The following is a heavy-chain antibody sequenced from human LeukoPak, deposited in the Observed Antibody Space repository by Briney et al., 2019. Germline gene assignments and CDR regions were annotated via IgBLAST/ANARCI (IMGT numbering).Heavy chain of an antibody. V-gene: IGHV1-2*04. CDR2: INPNSGGT. D-gene: IGHD1-26*01. CDR1: GYTFTGYY. CDR3: AINSEKEWELSIEYYFDY. Sequence: ASVKVSCKASGYTFTGYYMHWVRQAPGQGLEWMGWINPNSGGTNYAQKFQGWVTMTRDTSISTAYMELSRLRSDDTAVYYCAINSEKEWELSIEYYFDYWGQGTLVTVSS. J-gene: IGHJ4*02.